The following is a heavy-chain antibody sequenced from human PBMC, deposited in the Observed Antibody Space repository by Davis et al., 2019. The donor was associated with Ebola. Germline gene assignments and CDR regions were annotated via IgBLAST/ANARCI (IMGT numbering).Heavy chain of an antibody. J-gene: IGHJ5*02. CDR2: LFYGGSP. CDR3: ARLSPLGLRLGETYNWFDP. D-gene: IGHD3-16*01. Sequence: MPSETLSLTCTVSGGSISSYHWTWIRQPPGKGLEWMGHLFYGGSPNYNPSLKSRVTISLDTSKNQLSLRLISVTAADTAVYYCARLSPLGLRLGETYNWFDPWGPGTLVTVSS. CDR1: GGSISSYH. V-gene: IGHV4-59*01.